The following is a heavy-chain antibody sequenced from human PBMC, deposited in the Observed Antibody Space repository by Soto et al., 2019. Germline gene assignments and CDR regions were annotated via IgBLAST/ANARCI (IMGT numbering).Heavy chain of an antibody. CDR3: ARHGVGDILTGQPDY. Sequence: GESLKISCKGSGYSFTSYRIGWVRQMPGEGLEWMGIIYPGDSDTRYSPSFQGQVTISADKSISTAYLQWSSLKASDTAMYYCARHGVGDILTGQPDYWGQGTLVTVSS. D-gene: IGHD3-9*01. V-gene: IGHV5-51*01. CDR1: GYSFTSYR. CDR2: IYPGDSDT. J-gene: IGHJ4*02.